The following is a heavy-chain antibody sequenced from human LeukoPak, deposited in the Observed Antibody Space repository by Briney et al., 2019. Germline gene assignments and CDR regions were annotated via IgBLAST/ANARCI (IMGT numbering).Heavy chain of an antibody. CDR3: ARLRYSSGWYPAGFDY. CDR1: GYTFTSYG. D-gene: IGHD6-19*01. V-gene: IGHV1-18*01. J-gene: IGHJ4*02. Sequence: ASVKVSCKASGYTFTSYGISWVRQAPGQGLEWMGWISAYNGNTNYAQKLQGRATMTTDTSTSTAYMELRSLRSDGTAVYYCARLRYSSGWYPAGFDYWGQGTLVTVSS. CDR2: ISAYNGNT.